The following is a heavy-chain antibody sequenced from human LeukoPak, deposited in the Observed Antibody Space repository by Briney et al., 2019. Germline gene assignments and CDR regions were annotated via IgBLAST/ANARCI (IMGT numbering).Heavy chain of an antibody. V-gene: IGHV5-51*01. CDR1: GYSFTSYW. Sequence: GESLKISCKGSGYSFTSYWIGWVRQMPGKGLEWMGIIYPGDSEIRYSPSFQGQVTFSADKSISTAYLQWTSLKASDTAIYYCARQRWVQSLQHLDYWGQGTLVTVSS. CDR3: ARQRWVQSLQHLDY. J-gene: IGHJ4*02. D-gene: IGHD5-24*01. CDR2: IYPGDSEI.